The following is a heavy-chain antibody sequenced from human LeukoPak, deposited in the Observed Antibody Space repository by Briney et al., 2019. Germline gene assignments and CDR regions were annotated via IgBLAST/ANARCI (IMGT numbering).Heavy chain of an antibody. J-gene: IGHJ5*02. CDR3: AKGARDDYGDYSSWFDP. CDR1: GFTFSSYG. Sequence: PGRSLRLSCAASGFTFSSYGMHWVRQAPGKGLEWVAVISYDGSKKYHVDSVKGRVTISRDNSKNTLYLQMNSLRAEDTAVYYCAKGARDDYGDYSSWFDPWGQGTLVTVSS. V-gene: IGHV3-30*18. D-gene: IGHD4-17*01. CDR2: ISYDGSKK.